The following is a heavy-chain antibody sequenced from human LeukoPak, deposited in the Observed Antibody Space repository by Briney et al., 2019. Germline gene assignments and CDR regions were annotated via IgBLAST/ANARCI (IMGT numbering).Heavy chain of an antibody. CDR2: IIPIFGTA. V-gene: IGHV1-69*13. D-gene: IGHD4-11*01. CDR1: GGTFSSYA. Sequence: SVKVSCKASGGTFSSYAISWVRQAPGQGLEWMGGIIPIFGTANYAQKFQGRVTITADESTSTAYMELSSLRSEDTAVYYCARVGPNSNYVGYFDYWGREPWSPSPQ. CDR3: ARVGPNSNYVGYFDY. J-gene: IGHJ4*02.